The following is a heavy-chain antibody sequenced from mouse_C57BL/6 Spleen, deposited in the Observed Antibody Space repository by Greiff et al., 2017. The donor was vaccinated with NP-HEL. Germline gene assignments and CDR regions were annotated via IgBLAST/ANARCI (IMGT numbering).Heavy chain of an antibody. CDR2: IRNKANGYKT. D-gene: IGHD2-3*01. J-gene: IGHJ1*03. V-gene: IGHV7-3*01. CDR3: ARGWPGYCDV. CDR1: GFTFTDYY. Sequence: EVKLVESGGGLVQPGGSLSLSCAASGFTFTDYYMSWVRQPPWKALEWLGFIRNKANGYKTEYSATVKGRFTISRDNSQSSLYLQMNDLRAEDSATYYSARGWPGYCDVWGTGTTITVSS.